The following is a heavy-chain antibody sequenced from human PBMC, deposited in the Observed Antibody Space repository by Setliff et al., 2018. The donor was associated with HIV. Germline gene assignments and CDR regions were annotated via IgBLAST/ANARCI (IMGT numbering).Heavy chain of an antibody. CDR2: IIPIFGTA. CDR1: GYTFTSYG. J-gene: IGHJ3*02. CDR3: ARAAAYFNFWTGYHPHAFDI. D-gene: IGHD3-3*01. V-gene: IGHV1-69*13. Sequence: ASVKVSCKASGYTFTSYGINWVRQAPGQGLEWMGRIIPIFGTADYAQKFQGRVTLTADESTSIAYMELNSLRAEDTAVYYCARAAAYFNFWTGYHPHAFDIWGQGTMVTVSS.